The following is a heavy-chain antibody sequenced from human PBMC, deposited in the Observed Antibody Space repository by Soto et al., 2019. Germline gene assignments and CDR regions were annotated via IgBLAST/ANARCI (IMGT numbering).Heavy chain of an antibody. CDR1: GFTFRNYA. CDR3: AKGTGWYLDS. CDR2: ISYDENNK. J-gene: IGHJ4*02. V-gene: IGHV3-30*18. D-gene: IGHD6-19*01. Sequence: QVQLVESGGDVVQPGRSLRLSCTASGFTFRNYAMYWVRQAPGKGLEWVAVISYDENNKYYADSVKGRFTISRDNSKNTLYLQMNSLRADDTADYYCAKGTGWYLDSWGQGTLVTVSS.